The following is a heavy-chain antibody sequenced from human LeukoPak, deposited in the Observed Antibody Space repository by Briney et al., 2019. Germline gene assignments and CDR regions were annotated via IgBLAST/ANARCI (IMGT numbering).Heavy chain of an antibody. D-gene: IGHD3-10*01. CDR3: ARGQTMVRGVRDWFDP. CDR1: GYTFTSYG. J-gene: IGHJ5*02. V-gene: IGHV1-18*01. Sequence: GASVKVSCKASGYTFTSYGISWVRQAPGQGLEWMGWISAYNGNTNYAQKLQGRATMTTDTSTSTAYMELRSLRSDDTAVYYCARGQTMVRGVRDWFDPWGQGTLVTVSS. CDR2: ISAYNGNT.